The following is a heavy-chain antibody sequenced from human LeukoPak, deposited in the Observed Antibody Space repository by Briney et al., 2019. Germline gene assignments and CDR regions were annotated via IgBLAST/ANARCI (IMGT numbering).Heavy chain of an antibody. CDR3: ARATFWYYYGSGSPQRGMDV. J-gene: IGHJ6*04. Sequence: ASVKVSCKASGYTLTGYYMHWVREAPGQGLEWMGWINPNSGGTNYAQKFQGRVTMTRDTSISTAYMELSRLRSDDTAVYYCARATFWYYYGSGSPQRGMDVWGKGTTVTVSS. CDR2: INPNSGGT. V-gene: IGHV1-2*02. D-gene: IGHD3-10*01. CDR1: GYTLTGYY.